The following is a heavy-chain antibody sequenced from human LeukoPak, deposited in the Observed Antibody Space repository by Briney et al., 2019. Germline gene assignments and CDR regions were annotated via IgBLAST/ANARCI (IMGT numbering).Heavy chain of an antibody. J-gene: IGHJ4*02. CDR2: IYTSGST. Sequence: SETLPLTCTVSVGSISGYYWSWIRQPAGKGLEWIGRIYTSGSTSYNPSLKSRVTMLIDTSKNELSLTLTSVTVADTAVYYCARGKYCTSTSCSYYFDYWGKGTLVTVSS. CDR1: VGSISGYY. V-gene: IGHV4-4*07. D-gene: IGHD2-2*01. CDR3: ARGKYCTSTSCSYYFDY.